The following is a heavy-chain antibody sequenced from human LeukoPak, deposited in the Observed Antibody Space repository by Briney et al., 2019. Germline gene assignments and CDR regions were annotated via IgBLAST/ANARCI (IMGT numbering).Heavy chain of an antibody. V-gene: IGHV3-33*01. D-gene: IGHD6-19*01. J-gene: IGHJ4*02. CDR3: AGTVAGFFDY. CDR2: IWYDGSNK. CDR1: GFTFSSYG. Sequence: GGSLRLSCAASGFTFSSYGMHWVRQAPGKGLEWVAVIWYDGSNKYHADSVKGRFTISRDNSKNTLYLQMNSLRAEDTAVYYCAGTVAGFFDYWGQGTLVTVSS.